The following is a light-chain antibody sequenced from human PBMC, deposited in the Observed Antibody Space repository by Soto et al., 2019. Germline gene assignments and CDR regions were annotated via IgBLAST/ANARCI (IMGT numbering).Light chain of an antibody. Sequence: QSVLTQAPSASETPGQRVTISCSGGSSNIGRNTVNWYQQLPGTAPKLLIYSNNRRPSGVPDRFSGSKSGTSASLAISGLQSEDEADYYCAAWDDSLTDYVFGTGTKLTAL. CDR3: AAWDDSLTDYV. V-gene: IGLV1-44*01. CDR2: SNN. J-gene: IGLJ1*01. CDR1: SSNIGRNT.